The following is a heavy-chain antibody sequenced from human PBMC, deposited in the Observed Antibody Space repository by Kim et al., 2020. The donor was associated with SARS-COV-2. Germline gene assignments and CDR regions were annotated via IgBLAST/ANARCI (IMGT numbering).Heavy chain of an antibody. CDR2: INTNTGNP. Sequence: ASVKVSCKASGYTFTSYAMNWVRQAPGQGLEWMGWINTNTGNPTYAQGFTGRFVFSLDTSVSTAYLQISSLKAEDTAVYYCARDILTPRRGYAPFDCWGQGTLVTVSS. D-gene: IGHD5-12*01. V-gene: IGHV7-4-1*02. CDR3: ARDILTPRRGYAPFDC. CDR1: GYTFTSYA. J-gene: IGHJ4*02.